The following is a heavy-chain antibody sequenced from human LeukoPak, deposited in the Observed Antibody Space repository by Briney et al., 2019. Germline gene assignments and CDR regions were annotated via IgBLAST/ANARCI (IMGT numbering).Heavy chain of an antibody. Sequence: PSETLSLTCAVYGGSFTDYYWTWIRQPPGKGLEWVGEVSHSGSTNYNPSLKSRVTISVDTSKNQFSLKVRSVTAADTAMYYCARRRNWNDVLDYWGQGTLVTVSP. CDR3: ARRRNWNDVLDY. V-gene: IGHV4-34*01. J-gene: IGHJ4*02. D-gene: IGHD1-1*01. CDR2: VSHSGST. CDR1: GGSFTDYY.